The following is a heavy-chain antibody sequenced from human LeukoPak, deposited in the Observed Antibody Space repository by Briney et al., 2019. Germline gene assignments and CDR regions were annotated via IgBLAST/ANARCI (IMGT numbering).Heavy chain of an antibody. CDR2: IYSGGNT. D-gene: IGHD1-1*01. CDR3: ARASSDLENYYYYGMDV. Sequence: GGSLRLSCAASGFTVSSNYMSWVRQAPGKGLEWVSVIYSGGNTYYADSVKGRFTISRDNSKNTLYLQMNSLRAEGTAVYYCARASSDLENYYYYGMDVWGQGTTVTVSS. CDR1: GFTVSSNY. J-gene: IGHJ6*02. V-gene: IGHV3-53*01.